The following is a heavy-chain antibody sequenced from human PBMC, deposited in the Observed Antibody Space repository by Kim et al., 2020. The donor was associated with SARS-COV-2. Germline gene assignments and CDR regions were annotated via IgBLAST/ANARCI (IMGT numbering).Heavy chain of an antibody. V-gene: IGHV3-21*01. CDR1: GFTFSSYS. CDR3: ARDATYGSSTGY. D-gene: IGHD3-10*01. CDR2: ISSSRSYI. J-gene: IGHJ4*02. Sequence: GGSLRLSCAASGFTFSSYSMNWVRQAPGKGLEWVSSISSSRSYIYYADSVKGRFTISRDNAKNSLYLQMNSLRAEDTAVYYCARDATYGSSTGYWGQGTLVTVSS.